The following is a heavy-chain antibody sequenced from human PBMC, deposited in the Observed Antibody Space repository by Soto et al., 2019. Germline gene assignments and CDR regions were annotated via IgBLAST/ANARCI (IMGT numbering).Heavy chain of an antibody. CDR2: IYYSGST. Sequence: QVQLQESGPGLVKPSQTLSLTCTVSGGSISSGDYYWSWIRQPPGKGLEWIGYIYYSGSTYYNPSLKSRVTISVDTAKNQCSLKLSSVTAADTAVYYCARNPIAAAGYGMDVWGQGTAVTVSS. CDR3: ARNPIAAAGYGMDV. D-gene: IGHD6-13*01. J-gene: IGHJ6*02. CDR1: GGSISSGDYY. V-gene: IGHV4-30-4*01.